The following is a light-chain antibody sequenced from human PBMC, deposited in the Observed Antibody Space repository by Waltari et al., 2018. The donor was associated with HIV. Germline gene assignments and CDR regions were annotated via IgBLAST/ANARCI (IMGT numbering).Light chain of an antibody. J-gene: IGLJ3*02. V-gene: IGLV2-23*02. CDR3: LTYVSDSGTWK. CDR2: DVS. Sequence: QSALTQPASVSGNLGQSVTITCTGINIYVGHYNLVSCYQQFPDKAPKLIIYDVSKRPSGVSSRFSGSKSGYWASLTISGLLTEDESYYYCLTYVSDSGTWKFGGGTYLTV. CDR1: NIYVGHYNL.